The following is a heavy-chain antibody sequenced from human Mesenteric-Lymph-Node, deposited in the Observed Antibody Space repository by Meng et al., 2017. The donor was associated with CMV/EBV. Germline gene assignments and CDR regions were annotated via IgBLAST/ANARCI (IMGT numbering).Heavy chain of an antibody. D-gene: IGHD6-19*01. CDR2: INHSGSI. Sequence: QLGVWGAGLVAPAVSLSITCVFYGGSFSGYYWRWISQPPEKGLEWIGEINHSGSINYNPSLKSRVPISVDTSKNQFSLKLSSVPAAETAVYYCARHQRWLKSEGGFNYWGKGTLVTVSS. J-gene: IGHJ4*02. CDR1: GGSFSGYY. CDR3: ARHQRWLKSEGGFNY. V-gene: IGHV4-34*01.